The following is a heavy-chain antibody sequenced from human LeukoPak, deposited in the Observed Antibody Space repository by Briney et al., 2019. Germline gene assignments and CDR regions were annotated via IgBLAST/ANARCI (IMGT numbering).Heavy chain of an antibody. CDR3: VRDRDEGAFDI. V-gene: IGHV3-74*01. CDR1: GFTFSSYW. J-gene: IGHJ3*02. Sequence: PGGSLRLSCAASGFTFSSYWMHWVRHAPGKGLVWVSRVNSDGSSTTYADSVKGRFTISRDNAKNTLYLQMISLRVEDSAVYYCVRDRDEGAFDIWGQGTMVTVSS. D-gene: IGHD5-24*01. CDR2: VNSDGSST.